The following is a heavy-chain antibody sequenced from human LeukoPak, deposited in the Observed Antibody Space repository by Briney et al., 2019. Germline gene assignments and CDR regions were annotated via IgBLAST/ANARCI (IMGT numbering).Heavy chain of an antibody. CDR3: AKDPMLRGATYDH. CDR1: GFTFSSYA. J-gene: IGHJ4*02. D-gene: IGHD3-10*01. V-gene: IGHV3-23*01. Sequence: SGGSLRLSCAASGFTFSSYAMTWVRQAPGEGLEWVSAIRGGGNTYYADSVKGRFTISRDNSKDTLYLQMNSLRVEDTAVYYCAKDPMLRGATYDHWGQGTLVTVSS. CDR2: IRGGGNT.